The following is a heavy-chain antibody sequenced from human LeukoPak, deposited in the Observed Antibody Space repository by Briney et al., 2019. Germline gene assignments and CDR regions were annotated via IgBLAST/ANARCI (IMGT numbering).Heavy chain of an antibody. V-gene: IGHV3-74*01. CDR3: ARRVRGYSAYDPFDY. CDR2: INSDGSSA. D-gene: IGHD5-12*01. Sequence: GGSLRLSCAASGFTFSSYWMHWVRQAPGKGLVWASRINSDGSSASYADSVKGRFTISRDNAKDTLFLQMNRLRAEDTAVYYCARRVRGYSAYDPFDYWGQGTLVSVSS. J-gene: IGHJ4*02. CDR1: GFTFSSYW.